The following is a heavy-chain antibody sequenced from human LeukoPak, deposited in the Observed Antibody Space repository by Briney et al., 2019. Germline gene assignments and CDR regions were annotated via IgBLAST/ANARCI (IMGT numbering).Heavy chain of an antibody. V-gene: IGHV4-59*12. CDR1: GDSINAYY. J-gene: IGHJ4*02. D-gene: IGHD5-12*01. CDR2: IYFSGTT. CDR3: ARGQTHVDMGFWYFDY. Sequence: MASETLSLTCTVSGDSINAYYWGWIRQPPGKGLEWIGYIYFSGTTKYNPSLESRVTISVDTSKNQFSLKLSSVIAADTAVYYCARGQTHVDMGFWYFDYWGQGTLVTVSS.